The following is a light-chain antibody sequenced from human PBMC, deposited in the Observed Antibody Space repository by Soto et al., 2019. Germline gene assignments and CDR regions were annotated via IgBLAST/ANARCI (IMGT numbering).Light chain of an antibody. J-gene: IGLJ2*01. Sequence: QSALTQPASVSGSPGQSITISCTGTSSDVGSFDLVSRYQHPPGKAPKLIIFEGSERPSGVSDRFSGSKSRNTASLTISGLQAEDEADYYCCSYAGISAVVFGGGTKLTVL. CDR1: SSDVGSFDL. CDR3: CSYAGISAVV. V-gene: IGLV2-23*01. CDR2: EGS.